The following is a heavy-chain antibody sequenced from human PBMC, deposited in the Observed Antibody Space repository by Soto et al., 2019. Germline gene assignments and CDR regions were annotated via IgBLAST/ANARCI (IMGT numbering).Heavy chain of an antibody. CDR1: GYTFTSYG. D-gene: IGHD3-3*01. Sequence: GASVKVSCKASGYTFTSYGISWVRQAPGQGLEWMGWISAYNGNTNYAQKLQGRVTMTTDTSTSTAYMELRSLRSDDTAVYYCARQALRFLDRFRNWFDPWGQGTLVTVSS. V-gene: IGHV1-18*01. J-gene: IGHJ5*02. CDR2: ISAYNGNT. CDR3: ARQALRFLDRFRNWFDP.